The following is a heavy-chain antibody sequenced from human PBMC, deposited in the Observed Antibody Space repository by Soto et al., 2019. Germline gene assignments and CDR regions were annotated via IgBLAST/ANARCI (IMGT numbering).Heavy chain of an antibody. J-gene: IGHJ6*02. D-gene: IGHD2-2*01. Sequence: QVQLVQSGAEVKKPGSSVKVSCKASGGTFSSYAISWVRQAPGQGLGWMGGIIPIFGTANYAQKFQGRVTITADESTSTAYMELSSLRSEDTAVYYCARDIVVVPAAIGAYYYGMDVWGQGTTVTVSS. CDR1: GGTFSSYA. CDR2: IIPIFGTA. CDR3: ARDIVVVPAAIGAYYYGMDV. V-gene: IGHV1-69*01.